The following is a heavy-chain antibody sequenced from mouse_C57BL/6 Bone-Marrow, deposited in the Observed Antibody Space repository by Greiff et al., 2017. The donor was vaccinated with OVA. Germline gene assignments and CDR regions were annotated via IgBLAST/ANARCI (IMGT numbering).Heavy chain of an antibody. CDR2: IYPSDSYT. Sequence: QVQLQQPGAELVRPGASVKLSCKASGYTFTSYWINWVKQRPGQGLEWIGNIYPSDSYTNYNQKFKDKATLTVDKSSSTAYMQRSSPTSEDSAVYYCTRWDYDPFYAMDYWGQGTSVTVSS. J-gene: IGHJ4*01. CDR3: TRWDYDPFYAMDY. CDR1: GYTFTSYW. D-gene: IGHD2-4*01. V-gene: IGHV1-69*02.